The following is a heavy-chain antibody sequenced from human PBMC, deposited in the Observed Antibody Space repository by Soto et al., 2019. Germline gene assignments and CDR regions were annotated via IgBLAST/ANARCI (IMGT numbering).Heavy chain of an antibody. CDR2: IWYDGTTK. CDR1: GFTFSNYA. J-gene: IGHJ4*02. V-gene: IGHV3-33*01. Sequence: QVQLVESGGGVVQPGTSLRLSCAASGFTFSNYAIHWVRQAPGKGLEWVAVIWYDGTTKYYADSVRGRFTISRDTSKNTLYLQMNSLRAEDTAVYYCARDGLEYSGYDIDYWGQGTLVTVSS. D-gene: IGHD5-12*01. CDR3: ARDGLEYSGYDIDY.